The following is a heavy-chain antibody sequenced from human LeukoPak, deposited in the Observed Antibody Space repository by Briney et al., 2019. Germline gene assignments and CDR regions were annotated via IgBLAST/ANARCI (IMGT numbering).Heavy chain of an antibody. V-gene: IGHV3-53*05. CDR1: GFTVSSNY. Sequence: GGSLRLSCAASGFTVSSNYMSWVRQAPGKGLEWVSVIYSGGSTYYADSVKGRFTISRDNSKNTLYLQMNSLRAEDTAVYYCAKDVSSAAGYIYYFDYWGQGTLVTVSS. D-gene: IGHD6-13*01. CDR3: AKDVSSAAGYIYYFDY. CDR2: IYSGGST. J-gene: IGHJ4*02.